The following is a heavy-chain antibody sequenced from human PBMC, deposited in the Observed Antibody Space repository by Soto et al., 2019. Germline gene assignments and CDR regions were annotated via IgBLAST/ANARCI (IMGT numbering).Heavy chain of an antibody. J-gene: IGHJ4*02. V-gene: IGHV4-31*03. CDR1: GGSISSGGYY. D-gene: IGHD3-10*01. CDR2: IYYSGST. Sequence: QVQLQESGPGLVKPSQTLSLTCTVSGGSISSGGYYWSWIRQHPGKGLEWIGYIYYSGSTYYNPSRKSRVTISVDTSKNQFSLKLSSVTAADTAVYYCAARPYLYGSGSPRFDYWGQGTLVTVSS. CDR3: AARPYLYGSGSPRFDY.